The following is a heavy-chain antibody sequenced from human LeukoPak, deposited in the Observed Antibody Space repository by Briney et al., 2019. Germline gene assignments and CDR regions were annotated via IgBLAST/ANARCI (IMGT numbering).Heavy chain of an antibody. J-gene: IGHJ6*03. V-gene: IGHV4-59*01. Sequence: SSETLSLTCTVSGDFITAYYWSWIRQPPGKGLEWIGYIYYSGSTNYNPSLKSRVTISVDTSKNQFSLKLSSVTAADTAAYYCGLSHGYYYYMDVWGKGTTVTVSS. CDR3: GLSHGYYYYMDV. CDR1: GDFITAYY. CDR2: IYYSGST.